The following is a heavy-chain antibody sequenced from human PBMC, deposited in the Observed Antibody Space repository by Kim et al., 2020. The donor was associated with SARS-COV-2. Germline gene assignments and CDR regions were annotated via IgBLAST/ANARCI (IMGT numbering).Heavy chain of an antibody. Sequence: GGSLRLSCSGSGFTFSEYAMHWVRRAPGKGLECVSDTTRSGDGSFYADSVEGRFTVSRDNSKNTLYLQMNSLRVEDTSVYYCVKYGRKYGAFLWGQGTLVIVSS. J-gene: IGHJ4*02. D-gene: IGHD1-26*01. CDR3: VKYGRKYGAFL. CDR1: GFTFSEYA. CDR2: TTRSGDGS. V-gene: IGHV3-64D*06.